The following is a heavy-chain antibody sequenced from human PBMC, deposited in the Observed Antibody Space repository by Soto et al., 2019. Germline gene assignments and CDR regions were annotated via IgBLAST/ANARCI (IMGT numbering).Heavy chain of an antibody. CDR3: AKDEGVGGTLGLFDY. V-gene: IGHV3-30*18. CDR2: MSSDGSKI. CDR1: GFDFTYYA. J-gene: IGHJ4*02. D-gene: IGHD1-26*01. Sequence: QVQLVESGGGAVQPGESLRLSCVASGFDFTYYAMHWVRQAPGKGLESVAVMSSDGSKIHHTDSVKGRFTISRDNSKNTLYLQMNSLRKEDTAGDCCAKDEGVGGTLGLFDYWGQGTLVSVSA.